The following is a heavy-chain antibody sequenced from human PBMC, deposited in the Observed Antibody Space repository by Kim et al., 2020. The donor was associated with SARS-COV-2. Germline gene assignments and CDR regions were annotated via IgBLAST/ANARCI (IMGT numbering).Heavy chain of an antibody. D-gene: IGHD6-19*01. CDR2: ISAYNGNT. V-gene: IGHV1-18*01. Sequence: ASVKVSCKASGYTFTSYGISWVRQAPGQGLEWMGWISAYNGNTNYAQKLQGRVTMTTDTSTSTAYMELRSLRSDDTVVYYCAREGGSSGWYGGRENDYWGQGTLVTVSS. CDR3: AREGGSSGWYGGRENDY. J-gene: IGHJ4*02. CDR1: GYTFTSYG.